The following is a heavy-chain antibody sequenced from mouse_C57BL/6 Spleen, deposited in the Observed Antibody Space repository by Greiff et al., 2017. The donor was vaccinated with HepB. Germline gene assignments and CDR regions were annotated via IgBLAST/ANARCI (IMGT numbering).Heavy chain of an antibody. V-gene: IGHV1-64*01. J-gene: IGHJ4*01. CDR2: IHPNSGST. CDR3: ASALYYYGSDYAMDY. Sequence: QVQLQQPGAELVKPGASVKLSCKASGYTFTSYWMHWVKQRPGQGLEWIGMIHPNSGSTNYNEKFKSKATLTVDKSSSTAYMQLSSLTSEDSAVYYCASALYYYGSDYAMDYWGQGTSVTVSS. CDR1: GYTFTSYW. D-gene: IGHD1-1*01.